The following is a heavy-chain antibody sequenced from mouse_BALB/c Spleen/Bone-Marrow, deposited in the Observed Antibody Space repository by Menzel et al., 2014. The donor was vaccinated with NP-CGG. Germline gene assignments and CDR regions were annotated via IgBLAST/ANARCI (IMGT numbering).Heavy chain of an antibody. CDR2: INPSSGYT. Sequence: QVQLQQSGAELARPGASVKMSCKASGYTFTSYTMHWVKQRLGQGLEWIGYINPSSGYTNYNQKFKDKATLTADKSSSTAYMQLSSLTSEDSAVYYCARDWTIPFAYWGQGTLVTVSA. J-gene: IGHJ3*01. CDR3: ARDWTIPFAY. V-gene: IGHV1-4*01. CDR1: GYTFTSYT. D-gene: IGHD1-1*02.